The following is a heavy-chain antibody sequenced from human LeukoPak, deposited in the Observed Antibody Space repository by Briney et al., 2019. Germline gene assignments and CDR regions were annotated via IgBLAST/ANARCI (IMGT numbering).Heavy chain of an antibody. J-gene: IGHJ4*02. CDR2: IIPIFGTA. CDR3: ARAAVAAAGPFDF. Sequence: EASVKVSCKASGGTFSSYAISWVRQAPGQGLEWMGGIIPIFGTANYAQKFQGRVTITADKSTSTAYMELSSLRSEDTAVYYCARAAVAAAGPFDFWGQGTLVTVSS. CDR1: GGTFSSYA. V-gene: IGHV1-69*06. D-gene: IGHD6-25*01.